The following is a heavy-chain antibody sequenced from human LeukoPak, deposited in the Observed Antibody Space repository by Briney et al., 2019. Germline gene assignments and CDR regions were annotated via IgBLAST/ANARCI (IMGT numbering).Heavy chain of an antibody. J-gene: IGHJ4*02. V-gene: IGHV4-39*01. Sequence: SETLSLTCTVSGGSISSSSSYWGWIRQPPGKGREWTGRIYFSGTTYYNPSLKSRVTICVDTSKNQFSLKLSSVTAADTAVYYCAVTYRLAVGYWGQRTLVTVCS. CDR3: AVTYRLAVGY. CDR1: GGSISSSSSY. CDR2: IYFSGTT. D-gene: IGHD3-9*01.